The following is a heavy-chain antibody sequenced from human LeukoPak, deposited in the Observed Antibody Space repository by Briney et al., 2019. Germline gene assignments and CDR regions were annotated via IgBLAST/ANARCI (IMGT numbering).Heavy chain of an antibody. CDR2: IYNSGST. V-gene: IGHV4-30-4*01. CDR3: ARADYSYSGTYFCFDY. J-gene: IGHJ4*02. CDR1: GGSISSGDYY. D-gene: IGHD3-10*01. Sequence: SQTLSLTCTVSGGSISSGDYYWSWIRQPPGKGLEWIGYIYNSGSTYYNPSLTSRVSISVDTSKNQFSLKLSSVTAADTAVYYCARADYSYSGTYFCFDYWGQGTLVTVSS.